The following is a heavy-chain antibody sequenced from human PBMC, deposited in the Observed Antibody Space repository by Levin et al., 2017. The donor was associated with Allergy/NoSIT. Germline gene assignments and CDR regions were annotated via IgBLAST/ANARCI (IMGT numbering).Heavy chain of an antibody. D-gene: IGHD3-10*01. Sequence: ETLSLTCAASGFTVSSNYMSWVRQAPGKGLEWVSVIYTGGGTYYADSVKGRFTISRDNSKNTLYLQMNSLRAEDTAVYYCARDGWGYLGAFDIWGQGTMVTVSS. CDR1: GFTVSSNY. V-gene: IGHV3-53*01. J-gene: IGHJ3*02. CDR3: ARDGWGYLGAFDI. CDR2: IYTGGGT.